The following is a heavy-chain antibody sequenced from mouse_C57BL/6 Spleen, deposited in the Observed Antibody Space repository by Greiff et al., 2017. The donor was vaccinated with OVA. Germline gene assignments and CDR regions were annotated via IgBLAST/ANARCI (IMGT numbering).Heavy chain of an antibody. CDR3: ARLYGSSLYYFDY. CDR2: IYPGGGYT. D-gene: IGHD1-1*01. Sequence: VKLQQSGAELVRPGTSVKMSCKASGYTFTNYWIGWAKQRPGHGLEWIGDIYPGGGYTNYNEKFKGKATLTADKSSSTAYMQFSSLTSEDSDIYYCARLYGSSLYYFDYWGQGTTLTVSS. J-gene: IGHJ2*01. CDR1: GYTFTNYW. V-gene: IGHV1-63*01.